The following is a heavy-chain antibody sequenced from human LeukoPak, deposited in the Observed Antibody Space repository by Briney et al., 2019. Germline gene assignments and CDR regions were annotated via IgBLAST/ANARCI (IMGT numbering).Heavy chain of an antibody. Sequence: GGSLRLSCAASGFTFSSYAMHWVRQAPGKGLEWVAVISYDGSNEYYADSLKGRFTISRDNSKNTLYLQMNSLRAEDTAVYYCARDRINYDFWSGNNYYYGMDVWGQGTTVTVSS. D-gene: IGHD3-3*01. CDR3: ARDRINYDFWSGNNYYYGMDV. J-gene: IGHJ6*02. CDR1: GFTFSSYA. CDR2: ISYDGSNE. V-gene: IGHV3-30-3*01.